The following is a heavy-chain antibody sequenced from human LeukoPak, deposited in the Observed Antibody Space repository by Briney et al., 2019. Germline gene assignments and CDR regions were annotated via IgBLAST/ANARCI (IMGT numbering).Heavy chain of an antibody. J-gene: IGHJ4*02. CDR2: INPSSGST. D-gene: IGHD4-17*01. Sequence: ASVRVSCKASGYTFTSYYIHWVRQAPGQGPEWMGIINPSSGSTSYAQTFQGRVTLTTDTSTGTVFMDLSSLRAEDTAVYYCAKPLNPGRTPLTTYFDYWGQGTLVTVSS. V-gene: IGHV1-46*01. CDR3: AKPLNPGRTPLTTYFDY. CDR1: GYTFTSYY.